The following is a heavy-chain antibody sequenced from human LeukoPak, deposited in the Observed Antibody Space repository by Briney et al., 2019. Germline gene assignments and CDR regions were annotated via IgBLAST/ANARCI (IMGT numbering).Heavy chain of an antibody. V-gene: IGHV3-53*04. D-gene: IGHD3-16*02. CDR2: IYSGGST. J-gene: IGHJ6*02. CDR1: GFTVSSNY. Sequence: PGGSLRLSCAASGFTVSSNYMSWVRQAPGKGLEWVSVIYSGGSTYYADSVKGRFTISRHNSKNTLYLQMNSPRAEDTAVYYCARDSFRDYYYGMDVWGQGTTVTVSS. CDR3: ARDSFRDYYYGMDV.